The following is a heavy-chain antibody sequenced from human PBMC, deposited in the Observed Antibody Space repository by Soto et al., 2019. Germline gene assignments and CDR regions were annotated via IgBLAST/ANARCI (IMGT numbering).Heavy chain of an antibody. Sequence: ASVKVSCKASGYTFINFVLAWVRQAPGQGLEWMGWISPYNYMPDHAQNFQGRVTMTTDKSTSTAYMELSSLRSEDTAVYYCARDSGRSDVVPAAISAMDVWGQGTTVTVSS. V-gene: IGHV1-18*01. D-gene: IGHD2-2*01. CDR2: ISPYNYMP. CDR3: ARDSGRSDVVPAAISAMDV. J-gene: IGHJ6*02. CDR1: GYTFINFV.